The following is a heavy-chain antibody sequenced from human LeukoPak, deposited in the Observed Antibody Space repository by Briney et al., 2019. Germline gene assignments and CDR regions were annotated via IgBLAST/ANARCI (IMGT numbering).Heavy chain of an antibody. J-gene: IGHJ5*02. CDR3: ARLGRCSSTSCDAWFDP. CDR1: GFTFSSYS. V-gene: IGHV3-48*04. CDR2: ISSSSSTI. D-gene: IGHD2-2*01. Sequence: PGGSLRLSCAASGFTFSSYSMNWARQAPGKGLEWVSYISSSSSTIYYADSVKGRFTISRDNAKNSLYLQMNSLRAEDTAVYYCARLGRCSSTSCDAWFDPWGQGTPVTVS.